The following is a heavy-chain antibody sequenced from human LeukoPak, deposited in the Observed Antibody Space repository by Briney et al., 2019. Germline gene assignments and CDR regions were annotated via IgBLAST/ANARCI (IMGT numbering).Heavy chain of an antibody. V-gene: IGHV3-23*01. J-gene: IGHJ4*02. CDR2: ISGSGGST. CDR3: ALYGDYTTDRDREFDY. D-gene: IGHD4-17*01. CDR1: GFTFSSYA. Sequence: PGGSLRLSCAASGFTFSSYAMSWVRQAPGKGLGWVSAISGSGGSTYYADSVKGRFTISRDNSKNTLYLQMNSLRAEDTAVYYCALYGDYTTDRDREFDYWGQGTLVTVSS.